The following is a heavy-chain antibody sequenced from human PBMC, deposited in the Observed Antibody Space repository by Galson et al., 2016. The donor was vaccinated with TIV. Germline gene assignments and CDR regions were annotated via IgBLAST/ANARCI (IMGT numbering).Heavy chain of an antibody. CDR1: GVSFSIHG. D-gene: IGHD6-19*01. CDR3: ARARYSNGWFTDF. Sequence: SLRLSCAASGVSFSIHGMSWVRQAPGKGLEWVATISYTGTETYYPDSVKGRFTISRDNSKNTLYLQMNSLRGEDTAVYYCARARYSNGWFTDFWGQGTLVTVSS. J-gene: IGHJ4*02. V-gene: IGHV3-23*01. CDR2: ISYTGTET.